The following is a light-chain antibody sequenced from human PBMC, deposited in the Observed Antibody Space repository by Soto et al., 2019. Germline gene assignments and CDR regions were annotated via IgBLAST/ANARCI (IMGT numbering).Light chain of an antibody. Sequence: QSALTQPPSASGSPGQSVTISCTGTSSDVGGYNYVSWYQQHPGKAPKLMIYEVSKRPSGVPDRFSGSKSGNTASLTVSGLQAEDWADYYCSSYAGSNNWVFGGGTKLTVL. J-gene: IGLJ3*02. CDR1: SSDVGGYNY. CDR3: SSYAGSNNWV. V-gene: IGLV2-8*01. CDR2: EVS.